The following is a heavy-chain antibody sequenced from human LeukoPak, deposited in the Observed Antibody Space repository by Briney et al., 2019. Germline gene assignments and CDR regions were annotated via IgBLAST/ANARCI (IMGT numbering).Heavy chain of an antibody. D-gene: IGHD3-22*01. J-gene: IGHJ6*03. Sequence: SETLSLTCTVSGGSISNYYWSWIRQPPGKGLEWIGYIHYSGSTNYNPSLKSRVTISVNKSKNQFSLKLSSVTAADTAVYYCTRGSIAYYYMDVWGKGTTVTISS. V-gene: IGHV4-59*12. CDR3: TRGSIAYYYMDV. CDR2: IHYSGST. CDR1: GGSISNYY.